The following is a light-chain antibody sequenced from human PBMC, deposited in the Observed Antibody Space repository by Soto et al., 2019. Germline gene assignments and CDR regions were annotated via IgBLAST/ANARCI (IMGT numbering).Light chain of an antibody. V-gene: IGKV3-20*01. CDR1: QSVSSSY. J-gene: IGKJ5*01. CDR3: QEYGSSPQVT. CDR2: GAS. Sequence: EIVLTQSPGTLSLSPGERATLSCRASQSVSSSYLAWYQQKPDQAPRLVIHGASNRAIGIPDRFSGSGSGTDFTLTISRLESEDFAVYYCQEYGSSPQVTFGQGTRLEIK.